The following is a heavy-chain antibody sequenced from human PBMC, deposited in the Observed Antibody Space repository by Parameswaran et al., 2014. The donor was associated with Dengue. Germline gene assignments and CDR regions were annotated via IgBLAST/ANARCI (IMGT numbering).Heavy chain of an antibody. J-gene: IGHJ4*02. D-gene: IGHD1-1*01. Sequence: VRQASREGAGCGVSRVNHDGSDTTYADSVKGRFTISRDNAKNTVFLQMDSLRAEDTAVYYCARVKADKYPWNLGGGFDYWGQGTLVTVSS. CDR2: VNHDGSDT. V-gene: IGHV3-74*01. CDR3: ARVKADKYPWNLGGGFDY.